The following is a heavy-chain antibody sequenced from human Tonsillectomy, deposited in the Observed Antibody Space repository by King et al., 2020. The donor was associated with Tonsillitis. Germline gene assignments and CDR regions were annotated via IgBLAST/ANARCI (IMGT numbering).Heavy chain of an antibody. D-gene: IGHD1-1*01. CDR1: GGTFTSYA. CDR3: ARGAGTRYFDL. J-gene: IGHJ2*01. Sequence: QLVQSGAEMKKPGSSVKVSCKASGGTFTSYAFSWVRQAPGQGLEWMGGIIPIFGTTHYAQKFQDRVTITADESTNTAYMGPSSLRSEDTAVYYCARGAGTRYFDLWGRGTLVTVSS. CDR2: IIPIFGTT. V-gene: IGHV1-69*01.